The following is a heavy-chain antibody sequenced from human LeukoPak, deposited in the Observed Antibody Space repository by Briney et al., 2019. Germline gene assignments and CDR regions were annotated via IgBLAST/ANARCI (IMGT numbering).Heavy chain of an antibody. V-gene: IGHV4-59*01. CDR2: IYYSGST. J-gene: IGHJ4*02. CDR3: ARALSYGSGIDY. Sequence: SETLSLTCTVSGGSISSYYWSWIRRPPGKGLEWIGYIYYSGSTNYNPSLKSRVTISVDTSKNQFSLKLSSVTAADTAVYYCARALSYGSGIDYWGQGALVTDSS. D-gene: IGHD3-10*01. CDR1: GGSISSYY.